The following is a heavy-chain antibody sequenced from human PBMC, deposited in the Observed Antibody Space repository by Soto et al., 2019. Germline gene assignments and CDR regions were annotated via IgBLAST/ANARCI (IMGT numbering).Heavy chain of an antibody. CDR2: IYDGGRT. CDR3: ARGPSGDKVDS. CDR1: GGSISTVDYW. J-gene: IGHJ4*02. Sequence: QVQLQESGPGLVKPSQTLSLTCTVSGGSISTVDYWWSWIRQSPDMGLEWIGHIYDGGRTYNNPSLESRVTMSVHTSKIQLSLTLSAVSAADTAVYYCARGPSGDKVDSWGQGTLVTVSS. V-gene: IGHV4-30-4*01. D-gene: IGHD7-27*01.